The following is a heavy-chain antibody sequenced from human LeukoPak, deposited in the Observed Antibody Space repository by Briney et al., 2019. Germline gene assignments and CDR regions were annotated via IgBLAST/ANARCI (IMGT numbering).Heavy chain of an antibody. D-gene: IGHD3-10*01. V-gene: IGHV1-8*01. CDR2: MNPNSGNT. J-gene: IGHJ4*02. CDR1: GYTFTSYD. Sequence: ASVKVSCKASGYTFTSYDINWVRQATGQGLEWMGWMNPNSGNTGYAQKFQGRVTMTRDTSISTAYMELSRLRSDDTAVYYCARAGYYYGSGSYYIFDYWGQGTLVTVSS. CDR3: ARAGYYYGSGSYYIFDY.